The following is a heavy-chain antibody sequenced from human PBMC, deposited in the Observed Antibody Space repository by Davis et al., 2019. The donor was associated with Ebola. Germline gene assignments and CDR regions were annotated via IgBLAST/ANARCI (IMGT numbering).Heavy chain of an antibody. CDR3: AKDKNYDFWSGYPHDAFDI. Sequence: PGGSLRLSCAASGFTFSSYARSWVRQAPGKGLDWVAAINGSGGSTYYADSVKGRFTISRDNSKNTLYLQMNSLRAEDTAIYYCAKDKNYDFWSGYPHDAFDIWGQGTMVTVSS. CDR1: GFTFSSYA. J-gene: IGHJ3*02. V-gene: IGHV3-23*01. CDR2: INGSGGST. D-gene: IGHD3-3*01.